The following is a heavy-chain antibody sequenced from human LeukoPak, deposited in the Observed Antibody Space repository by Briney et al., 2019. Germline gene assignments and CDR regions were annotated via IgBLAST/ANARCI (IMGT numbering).Heavy chain of an antibody. Sequence: GGSLRLSCAASGFTFSNYAMHWVRQAPGKGLEYVSAISSNGGSTYYANSVKGRFTISRDNSKNTLYLQMGSLRAEDMAVYYCARGQDGSYGALGYWGQGTLVTVSS. CDR1: GFTFSNYA. J-gene: IGHJ4*02. CDR2: ISSNGGST. CDR3: ARGQDGSYGALGY. V-gene: IGHV3-64*01. D-gene: IGHD1-26*01.